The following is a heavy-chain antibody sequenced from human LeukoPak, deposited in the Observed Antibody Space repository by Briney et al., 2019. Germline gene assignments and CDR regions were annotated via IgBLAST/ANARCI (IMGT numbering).Heavy chain of an antibody. Sequence: GGSLRLSCAASGFTFDDYAMHWVRQAPGKGLEWVSGISWNSGSIGYADSVKGRFTISRDNAKNSLYLQMNSLRAEDTALFYCAKDTDAHYYYYYMDVWGKGTTVTVSS. CDR2: ISWNSGSI. CDR1: GFTFDDYA. J-gene: IGHJ6*03. V-gene: IGHV3-9*01. CDR3: AKDTDAHYYYYYMDV.